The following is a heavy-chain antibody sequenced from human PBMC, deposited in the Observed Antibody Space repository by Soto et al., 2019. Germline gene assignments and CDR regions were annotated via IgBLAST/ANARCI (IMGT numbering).Heavy chain of an antibody. V-gene: IGHV4-59*01. J-gene: IGHJ5*02. CDR2: IYSSGTT. D-gene: IGHD7-27*01. Sequence: SETLSLTCTVSGGSISSYYWSWIRQPPGKGLEWIGYIYSSGTTNYHSSFKSRVTISVDTSKNQVSLKLSSVTAADTAVYYCARSFNTTWTSWGPWGQGTLVTVSS. CDR3: ARSFNTTWTSWGP. CDR1: GGSISSYY.